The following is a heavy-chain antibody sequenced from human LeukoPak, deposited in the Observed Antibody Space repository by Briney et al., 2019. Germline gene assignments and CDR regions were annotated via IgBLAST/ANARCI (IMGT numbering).Heavy chain of an antibody. V-gene: IGHV4-34*01. J-gene: IGHJ4*02. CDR1: GGSFSGYY. CDR3: ARDGYNRDYFDY. D-gene: IGHD5-24*01. CDR2: INHSGST. Sequence: SETLSLTYAVYGGSFSGYYWSWIRQPPGKGLEWIGEINHSGSTNYNPSLKSRVTISVDTSKNQFSLKLSSVTAADTAVYYCARDGYNRDYFDYWGQGTLVTVSS.